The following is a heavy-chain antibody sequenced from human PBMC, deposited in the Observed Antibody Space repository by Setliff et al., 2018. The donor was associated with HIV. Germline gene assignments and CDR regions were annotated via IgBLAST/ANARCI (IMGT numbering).Heavy chain of an antibody. CDR1: GHSFTTYF. D-gene: IGHD6-19*01. CDR2: INPSGGEP. V-gene: IGHV1-46*01. J-gene: IGHJ6*02. Sequence: ASVKVSCKASGHSFTTYFLHWVRQAPGQGLEWMGMINPSGGEPSYAQNLQGRVTMTTDTSTSTAYMELRSLRFDDTAIYYCARANDYTSAWYFYYYGMDVWGPGTTVTVSS. CDR3: ARANDYTSAWYFYYYGMDV.